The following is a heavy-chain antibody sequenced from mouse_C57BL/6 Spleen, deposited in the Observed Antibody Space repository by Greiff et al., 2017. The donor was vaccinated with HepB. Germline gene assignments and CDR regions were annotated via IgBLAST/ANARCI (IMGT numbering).Heavy chain of an antibody. CDR3: ARGDGSPVFDV. V-gene: IGHV5-16*01. Sequence: EVKLVESEGGLVQPGSSMKLSCTASGFTFSDYYMAWVRQVPENGLEWVANINYDGSSTYYLDSLKSRFIISRDNAKNILYLQMSSLKSEDTATYYCARGDGSPVFDVWGTGTTVTVSS. CDR1: GFTFSDYY. J-gene: IGHJ1*03. CDR2: INYDGSST. D-gene: IGHD2-3*01.